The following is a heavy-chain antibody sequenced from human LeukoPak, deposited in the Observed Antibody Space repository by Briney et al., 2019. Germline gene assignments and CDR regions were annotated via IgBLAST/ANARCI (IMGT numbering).Heavy chain of an antibody. CDR1: GGSISSYY. Sequence: SETLSLTCTVSGGSISSYYWSWIRQPPGKGLEWIASVQYTGSTTYNPSLRSRLTISADTSTSQVSLQLTSVTTADTAVYYCARVERNWSGYYAKVYYFDYWGQGTLATVSS. V-gene: IGHV4-59*01. J-gene: IGHJ4*02. D-gene: IGHD3-3*01. CDR3: ARVERNWSGYYAKVYYFDY. CDR2: VQYTGST.